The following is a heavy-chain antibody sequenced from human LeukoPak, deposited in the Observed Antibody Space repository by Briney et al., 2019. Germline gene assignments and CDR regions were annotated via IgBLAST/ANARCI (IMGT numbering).Heavy chain of an antibody. J-gene: IGHJ4*02. Sequence: VASVKISCKASGYTFTSYGISWVRQAPGQGLEWMGWISAYNGNTNYAQKLQGRVTMTTDTSTSTAYMELRSLRSDDTAVYYCARVEPQLVQDYWGQGTLVTVSS. CDR3: ARVEPQLVQDY. CDR2: ISAYNGNT. D-gene: IGHD6-13*01. V-gene: IGHV1-18*01. CDR1: GYTFTSYG.